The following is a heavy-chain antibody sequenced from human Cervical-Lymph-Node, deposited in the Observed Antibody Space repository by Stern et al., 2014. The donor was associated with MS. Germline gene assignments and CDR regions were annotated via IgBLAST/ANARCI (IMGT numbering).Heavy chain of an antibody. CDR2: TIPIYNTT. D-gene: IGHD3-16*01. CDR3: TRGLNMGGWFDP. Sequence: VQLVEYGAEVKKPGSSVKVSCKASGYTFSSYAITCVRQAPGPGLEWMGGTIPIYNTTKYAPKFQDRVTITADKSTSTAYMELSSLRSEDTAVYYCTRGLNMGGWFDPWGQGTPVTVSS. CDR1: GYTFSSYA. V-gene: IGHV1-69*06. J-gene: IGHJ5*02.